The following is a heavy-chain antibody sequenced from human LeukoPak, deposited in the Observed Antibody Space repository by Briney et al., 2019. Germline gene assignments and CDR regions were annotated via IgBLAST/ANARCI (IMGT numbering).Heavy chain of an antibody. Sequence: ASVKVSCKASGYTFTSYGISWVRQAPGQGLEWMGWISAYNGNTNYAQKLQGRVTMTTDTSTSTAYMELRSLRSDDTAVYYCARGDYYDSSGYYYARHYYYYYMDVWGKGTTVTVSS. J-gene: IGHJ6*03. CDR1: GYTFTSYG. CDR3: ARGDYYDSSGYYYARHYYYYYMDV. CDR2: ISAYNGNT. V-gene: IGHV1-18*01. D-gene: IGHD3-22*01.